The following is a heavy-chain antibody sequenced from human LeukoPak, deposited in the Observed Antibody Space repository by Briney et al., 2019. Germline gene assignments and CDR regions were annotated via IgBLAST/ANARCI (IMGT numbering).Heavy chain of an antibody. D-gene: IGHD6-6*01. CDR1: GYAFTSYY. J-gene: IGHJ4*02. CDR2: INPSGGGT. CDR3: GRAAEYSSSGTSY. Sequence: ASVKVSCKASGYAFTSYYIHWVRQAPGQGLEWMGVINPSGGGTTYAQKCQGRVTMTRDMSTSTVYMELSSLKSEDTAVYFCGRAAEYSSSGTSYWGQGTLVTVSS. V-gene: IGHV1-46*01.